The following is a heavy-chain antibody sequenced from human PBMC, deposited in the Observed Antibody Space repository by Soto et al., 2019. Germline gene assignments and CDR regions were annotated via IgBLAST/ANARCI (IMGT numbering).Heavy chain of an antibody. V-gene: IGHV3-30*18. CDR1: GFTFSSYG. D-gene: IGHD3-3*01. CDR2: ISYDGSNK. J-gene: IGHJ6*02. CDR3: AKDLIRFLEWLSAEAYGMDV. Sequence: GGSLRLSCAASGFTFSSYGMHWVRQAPGKGLEWVAVISYDGSNKYYADSVKGRFTISRDNSKNTLYLQMNSLRAEDTAVYYCAKDLIRFLEWLSAEAYGMDVWGQGTTVTVSS.